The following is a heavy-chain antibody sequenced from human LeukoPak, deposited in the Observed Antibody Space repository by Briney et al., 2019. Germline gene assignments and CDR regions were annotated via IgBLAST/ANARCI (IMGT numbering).Heavy chain of an antibody. D-gene: IGHD6-6*01. CDR2: ISAYNGNT. CDR1: GYTFTNYA. V-gene: IGHV1-18*01. Sequence: ASVKVSCKASGYTFTNYAISWVRQAPGQGLEWVGWISAYNGNTNYAQKLQGRVTMTTDTSTSTVYMELSSLRSEDTAVYYCARDGNPEPYSSSSRYDYWGQGTLVTVSS. CDR3: ARDGNPEPYSSSSRYDY. J-gene: IGHJ4*02.